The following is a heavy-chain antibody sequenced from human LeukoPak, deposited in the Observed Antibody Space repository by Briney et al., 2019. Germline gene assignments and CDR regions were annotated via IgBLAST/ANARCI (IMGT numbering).Heavy chain of an antibody. Sequence: SETLSLTCAVYGGSFSGYYWSWIRQPPGKGLEWIGEINHSGSTNYNPSLKSRVTISVDTSKNQFSLKLSSVTAADTAVYYCARGYDFWSGYFNGRKWFDPWGQGTLVTASS. CDR2: INHSGST. CDR1: GGSFSGYY. D-gene: IGHD3-3*01. J-gene: IGHJ5*02. V-gene: IGHV4-34*01. CDR3: ARGYDFWSGYFNGRKWFDP.